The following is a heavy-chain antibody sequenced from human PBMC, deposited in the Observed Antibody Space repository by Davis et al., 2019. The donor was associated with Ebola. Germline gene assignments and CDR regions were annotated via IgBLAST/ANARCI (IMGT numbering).Heavy chain of an antibody. CDR1: GYTFTNYY. CDR3: TTPGGQDSGYDVFDI. V-gene: IGHV1-46*03. CDR2: INPNDGRT. J-gene: IGHJ3*02. D-gene: IGHD5-12*01. Sequence: ASVKVSCKASGYTFTNYYMHELQQAPGQGLEWMGVINPNDGRTIYAQKFQGRVTVTRDTSTTTVYIDLSSLRSEDTALYYCTTPGGQDSGYDVFDIWGQGTMVTVSS.